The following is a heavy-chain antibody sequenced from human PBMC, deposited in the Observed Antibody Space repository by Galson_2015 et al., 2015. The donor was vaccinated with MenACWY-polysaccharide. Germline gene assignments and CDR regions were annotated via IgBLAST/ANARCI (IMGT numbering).Heavy chain of an antibody. CDR2: INSYNGNA. V-gene: IGHV1-18*01. CDR1: GYMFTTYG. CDR3: ARDLWVTVTPLNCYGMDV. Sequence: SVKVSCKASGYMFTTYGISWVRQAPGQGLEWMGWINSYNGNASYAQKLQGRVIMTTDTSTTTAYMELRSLRSDDTAVYYCARDLWVTVTPLNCYGMDVWGQGTTVTVSS. D-gene: IGHD4-17*01. J-gene: IGHJ6*02.